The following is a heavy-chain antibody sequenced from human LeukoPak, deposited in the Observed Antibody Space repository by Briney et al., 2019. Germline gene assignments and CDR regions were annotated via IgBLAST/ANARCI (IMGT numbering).Heavy chain of an antibody. Sequence: ASVKVSFKASASSFTTYGISRVRHAPGQGLEWMGWFSAYNGNTNYAQKLQGRVTMTTDTSANTAYMELGSMMSADTAVYFSARGVITAPASDAFDIWGEGAMVTVSS. CDR3: ARGVITAPASDAFDI. CDR2: FSAYNGNT. V-gene: IGHV1-18*01. J-gene: IGHJ3*02. CDR1: ASSFTTYG. D-gene: IGHD1-20*01.